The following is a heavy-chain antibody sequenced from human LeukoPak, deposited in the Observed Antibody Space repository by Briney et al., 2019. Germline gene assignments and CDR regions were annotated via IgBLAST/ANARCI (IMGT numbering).Heavy chain of an antibody. V-gene: IGHV4-34*01. CDR2: INHSGST. CDR3: AGGSGSPGWFDP. J-gene: IGHJ5*02. D-gene: IGHD3-10*01. Sequence: TSETLSLTCAVYGGSFSGYYWSWIRQPPGKGLEWIGEINHSGSTNYNPSLKSRVTISVDTSKNQFSLKLSSATAADTAVYYCAGGSGSPGWFDPWGQGTLVTVSS. CDR1: GGSFSGYY.